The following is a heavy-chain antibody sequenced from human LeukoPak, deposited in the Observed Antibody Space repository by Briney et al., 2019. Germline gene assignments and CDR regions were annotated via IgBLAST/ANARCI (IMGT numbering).Heavy chain of an antibody. Sequence: PGGSLRLSCAVSGFTFSGHSMTWVRQAPGKGLEWVANINLDGSERFYVDFVKGRFTISRDNADNSMYLQMNSLRAEDTAVYYCERVIAGAIDYWGQGNLVTVSS. V-gene: IGHV3-7*01. CDR3: ERVIAGAIDY. J-gene: IGHJ4*02. CDR2: INLDGSER. D-gene: IGHD6-13*01. CDR1: GFTFSGHS.